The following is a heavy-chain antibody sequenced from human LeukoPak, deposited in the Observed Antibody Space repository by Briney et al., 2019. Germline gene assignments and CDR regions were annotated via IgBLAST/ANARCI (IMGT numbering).Heavy chain of an antibody. Sequence: AGGSLRLSCAASGFTFSSYAMSWVRQAPGKGLEWVSAISGGGGSTYYADSVKGRFTISRDNSKNTLYLQMNSLRAEDTAVYYCAKDRGYSYGYDYWGQGTLVTVSS. CDR2: ISGGGGST. D-gene: IGHD5-18*01. CDR3: AKDRGYSYGYDY. J-gene: IGHJ4*02. CDR1: GFTFSSYA. V-gene: IGHV3-23*01.